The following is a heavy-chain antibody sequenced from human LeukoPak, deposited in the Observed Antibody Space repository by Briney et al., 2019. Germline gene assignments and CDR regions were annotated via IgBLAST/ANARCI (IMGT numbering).Heavy chain of an antibody. Sequence: SETLSLTCIVSGGSISSGGYYWSWIRQHPGKGLEWIGYIYYSGSTYYNPSLKGRVTISVDTSKSQFSLKLSSVTAADTAVYYCARDLGVHYYGSGSYYSHAFDPWGQGTLVTVSS. CDR3: ARDLGVHYYGSGSYYSHAFDP. CDR1: GGSISSGGYY. CDR2: IYYSGST. D-gene: IGHD3-10*01. V-gene: IGHV4-31*03. J-gene: IGHJ5*02.